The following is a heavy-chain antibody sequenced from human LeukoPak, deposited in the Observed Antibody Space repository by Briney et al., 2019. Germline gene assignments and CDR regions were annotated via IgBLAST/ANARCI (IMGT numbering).Heavy chain of an antibody. D-gene: IGHD3-9*01. CDR2: MNTNSGNT. CDR1: GYTFTRYD. V-gene: IGHV1-8*01. Sequence: ASVKVSCKASGYTFTRYDINWVRQATGQGLEWMGWMNTNSGNTGYAQKFQGRVTMTRNTSISTAYMELSSLRSEDTAVYYCATGGYYDILTGYYYYYGMDVWGQGTTVTVSS. CDR3: ATGGYYDILTGYYYYYGMDV. J-gene: IGHJ6*02.